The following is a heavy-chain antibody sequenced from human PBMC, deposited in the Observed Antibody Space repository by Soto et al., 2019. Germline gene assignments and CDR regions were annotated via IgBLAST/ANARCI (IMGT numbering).Heavy chain of an antibody. CDR3: ARENDVAPWFDP. D-gene: IGHD2-15*01. CDR2: IIPMFGTT. Sequence: QMQLVQSGAEVRKPGSSVNVSCKASGGTFSNFAVSWVRQAPGQGLEWMGLIIPMFGTTNYAHNFQGRAAITADKSAGIVYLGLNSLRTNDTAVYFWARENDVAPWFDPWGQGTLVTVSS. V-gene: IGHV1-69*06. J-gene: IGHJ5*02. CDR1: GGTFSNFA.